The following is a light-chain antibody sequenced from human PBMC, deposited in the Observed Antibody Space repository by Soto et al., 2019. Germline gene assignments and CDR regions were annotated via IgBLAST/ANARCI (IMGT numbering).Light chain of an antibody. CDR2: GAS. CDR1: QSVSRY. Sequence: EIVLTQSPGTLSLSPGERATLSCRASQSVSRYLAWYQQKPGQAPRLLIYGASSRATGIPDRFSGSGSGTDFPLTISRLEPEDFAVYYCQQYGSSPWTFGQGTKVEIK. CDR3: QQYGSSPWT. V-gene: IGKV3-20*01. J-gene: IGKJ1*01.